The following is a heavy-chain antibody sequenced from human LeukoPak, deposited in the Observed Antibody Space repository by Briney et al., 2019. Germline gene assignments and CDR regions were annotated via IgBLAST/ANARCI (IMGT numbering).Heavy chain of an antibody. V-gene: IGHV3-23*01. Sequence: GGSLRLSCAASGFTYSSHAMSWARQAPGKGLEWVSVISGSGGNTYYADSVKGRFTISRDNSKDTLFLQTNSLRAEDTAVYYCAKVTSWSFTWGQGTLVTVSS. CDR3: AKVTSWSFT. J-gene: IGHJ5*02. CDR1: GFTYSSHA. D-gene: IGHD2-2*01. CDR2: ISGSGGNT.